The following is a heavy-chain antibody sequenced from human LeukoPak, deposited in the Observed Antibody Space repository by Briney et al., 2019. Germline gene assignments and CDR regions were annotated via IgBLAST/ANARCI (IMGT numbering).Heavy chain of an antibody. D-gene: IGHD3-22*01. V-gene: IGHV3-23*01. Sequence: GGSLRLSCAASGFTFSSCGMTWVRQAPGKGLEWVSSISGSDDGTYYADSVKGRFTISRDNSKNTLYLQMNSLRAEDTAVYYCAKDRVFHYDSSGYYYYWGQGTLVTVSS. CDR3: AKDRVFHYDSSGYYYY. CDR2: ISGSDDGT. CDR1: GFTFSSCG. J-gene: IGHJ4*02.